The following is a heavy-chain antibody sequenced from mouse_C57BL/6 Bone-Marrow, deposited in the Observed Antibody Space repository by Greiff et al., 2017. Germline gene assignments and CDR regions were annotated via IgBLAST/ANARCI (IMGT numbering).Heavy chain of an antibody. D-gene: IGHD6-2*01. CDR1: GYTFTSYW. CDR2: IDPSDSYT. V-gene: IGHV1-69*01. J-gene: IGHJ3*01. Sequence: VQLQQSGAELVMPGASVKLSCKASGYTFTSYWMHWVKQRPGQGLEWIGEIDPSDSYTNYNQKFKGKSTLTVDKSSSTAYMQLSSLTSEDSAVYYCASASGPAWFAYWGQGTLVTVSA. CDR3: ASASGPAWFAY.